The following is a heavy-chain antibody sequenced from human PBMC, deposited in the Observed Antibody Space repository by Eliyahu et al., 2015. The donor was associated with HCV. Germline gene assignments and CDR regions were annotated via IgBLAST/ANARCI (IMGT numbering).Heavy chain of an antibody. J-gene: IGHJ4*02. V-gene: IGHV3-23*01. CDR3: AKDNGGAYGLGSLWEYDY. Sequence: EVQLLESGGGLVQPGGSLRLSCVASGFTFXTYAMXWVRQAPGKGLGWVSGISGSGDAAYYADSVKGRFTISRDNSKNTVYLQMNSLRAEDTAVYYCAKDNGGAYGLGSLWEYDYWGQGALVTVSS. D-gene: IGHD3-10*01. CDR2: ISGSGDAA. CDR1: GFTFXTYA.